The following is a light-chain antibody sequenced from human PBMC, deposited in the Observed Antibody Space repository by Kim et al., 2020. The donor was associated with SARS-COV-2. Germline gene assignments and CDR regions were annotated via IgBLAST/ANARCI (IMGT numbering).Light chain of an antibody. CDR3: QKCNSAPLT. Sequence: ASVGERVTLTCRASYDIRNYVAWYQQKPGKVPTVLIYNASTLQSGVPSRFSGSGSGADFTLTISSLQPDDFATYYCQKCNSAPLTFGGGTKVDIK. CDR2: NAS. V-gene: IGKV1-27*01. CDR1: YDIRNY. J-gene: IGKJ4*01.